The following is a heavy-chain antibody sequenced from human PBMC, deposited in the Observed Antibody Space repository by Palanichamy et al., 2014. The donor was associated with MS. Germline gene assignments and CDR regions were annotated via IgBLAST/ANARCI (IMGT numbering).Heavy chain of an antibody. CDR1: GFTFSDYY. D-gene: IGHD6-19*01. CDR3: ARIVSGWYYFDY. V-gene: IGHV3-11*06. Sequence: QVQLLESGGGLVKPGGSLRLSCAASGFTFSDYYMSWIRQAPGKGLEWVSYISGRSTNANYADSVKGRSTISRDNAKNSLYLQMNSLRAEDTAVFYCARIVSGWYYFDYWGQGTLVTVSS. CDR2: ISGRSTNA. J-gene: IGHJ4*02.